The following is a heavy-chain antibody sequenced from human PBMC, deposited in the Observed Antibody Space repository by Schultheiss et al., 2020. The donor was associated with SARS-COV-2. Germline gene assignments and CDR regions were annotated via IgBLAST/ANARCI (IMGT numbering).Heavy chain of an antibody. CDR3: ARRIGGTKDY. D-gene: IGHD1-14*01. V-gene: IGHV3-23*01. J-gene: IGHJ4*02. CDR1: GFPFSSYA. CDR2: LSVIGDTI. Sequence: GGSLRLSCAASGFPFSSYAMSWVRQAPGKGLEWVSALSVIGDTIDYADSVKGRFTISRDISKNTLYLQMNSLRAEDTAIYYCARRIGGTKDYWGQGTLVTVSS.